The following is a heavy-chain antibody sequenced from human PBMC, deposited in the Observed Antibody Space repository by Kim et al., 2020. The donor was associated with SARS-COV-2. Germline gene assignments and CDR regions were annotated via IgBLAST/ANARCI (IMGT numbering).Heavy chain of an antibody. CDR3: ATLDSSGYYKEYYFDY. Sequence: ASVKVSCKVSGYTLTELSMHWVRQAPGKGLEWMGGFDPEDGETIYAQKFQGRVTMTEVTSTDTAYMELSSLRSEDTAVYYCATLDSSGYYKEYYFDYWGQGTLVTVSS. CDR2: FDPEDGET. J-gene: IGHJ4*02. V-gene: IGHV1-24*01. CDR1: GYTLTELS. D-gene: IGHD3-22*01.